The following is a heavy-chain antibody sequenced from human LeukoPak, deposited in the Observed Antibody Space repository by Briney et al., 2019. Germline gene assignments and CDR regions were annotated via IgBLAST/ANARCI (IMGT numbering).Heavy chain of an antibody. Sequence: GGSLRLSCAASGFTFSSYSMNWVRQAPGKGLEWVSSISSSSSYIYYADSVKGRFTISRDNAKNSLYLQMNSLRAEDTAVYYCARRAVAIFGVANYFDYWGQGTLVTVSS. V-gene: IGHV3-21*01. CDR2: ISSSSSYI. CDR1: GFTFSSYS. CDR3: ARRAVAIFGVANYFDY. D-gene: IGHD3-3*01. J-gene: IGHJ4*02.